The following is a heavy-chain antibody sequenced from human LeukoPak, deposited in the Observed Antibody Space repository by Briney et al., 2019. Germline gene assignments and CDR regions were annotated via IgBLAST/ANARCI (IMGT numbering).Heavy chain of an antibody. Sequence: GGSLRLSCAASGFTFSSYAMHWVRQAPGKGLEWVAVISYDGSSKYYADSVKGRFTISRDNSKNTLYLQMNSLRAEDTAVYYCAGGQLLGGPFDYWGQGTLVTVSS. CDR2: ISYDGSSK. CDR3: AGGQLLGGPFDY. D-gene: IGHD2-2*01. V-gene: IGHV3-30-3*01. CDR1: GFTFSSYA. J-gene: IGHJ4*02.